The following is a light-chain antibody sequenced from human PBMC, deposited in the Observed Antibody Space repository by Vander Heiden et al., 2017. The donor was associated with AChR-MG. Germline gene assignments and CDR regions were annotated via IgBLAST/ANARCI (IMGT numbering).Light chain of an antibody. CDR1: HHISNY. CDR3: QQYDNLPLT. V-gene: IGKV1-33*01. J-gene: IGKJ4*01. CDR2: AES. Sequence: IQMTQSPSPLSASVGLRVTIPCQPTHHISNYLTCYQPKPAKSPQILIYAESNLESAVPSRFSGSGSGTDFTFTIRSLQHEAIATCYCQQYDNLPLTFGGGTKVEIK.